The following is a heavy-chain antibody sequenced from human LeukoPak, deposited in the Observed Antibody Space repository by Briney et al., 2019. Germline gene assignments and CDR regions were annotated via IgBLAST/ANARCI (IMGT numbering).Heavy chain of an antibody. Sequence: GGSLRLSCSASGFTFRNYHMHWVRQAPGKGLEWVAAISPDGGTEFYVDSVKGRFTISRDNSRTTLYLQMESLRVEDTALYYCAREPGFGEYDYWGQGTLVTVSS. D-gene: IGHD3-10*01. J-gene: IGHJ4*02. CDR3: AREPGFGEYDY. CDR1: GFTFRNYH. CDR2: ISPDGGTE. V-gene: IGHV3-30*03.